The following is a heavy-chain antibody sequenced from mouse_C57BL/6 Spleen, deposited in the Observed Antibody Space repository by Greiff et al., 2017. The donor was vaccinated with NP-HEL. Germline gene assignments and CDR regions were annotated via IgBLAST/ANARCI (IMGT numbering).Heavy chain of an antibody. CDR1: GFTFTDYY. Sequence: DVKLVESGGGLVQPGGSLSLSCAASGFTFTDYYMSWVRQPPGKALEWLGFIRNKANGYTTEYSASVKGRFTISRDNSQSILYLQMNALRAEDSATYYCARLDLPLYWYFDVWRTGTTVTVSS. J-gene: IGHJ1*03. CDR2: IRNKANGYTT. V-gene: IGHV7-3*01. D-gene: IGHD5-1*01. CDR3: ARLDLPLYWYFDV.